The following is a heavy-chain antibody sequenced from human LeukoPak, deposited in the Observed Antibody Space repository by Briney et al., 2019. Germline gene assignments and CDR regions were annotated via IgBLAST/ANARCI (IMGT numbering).Heavy chain of an antibody. V-gene: IGHV4-34*01. J-gene: IGHJ4*02. CDR3: ARVGGGRIDY. D-gene: IGHD2-15*01. Sequence: SETLSPTCAVYGGSFSGYYWSWIRQPPGRGLEWIGEINHSGSTNYNPSLKSRVTISVDTSKNQFSLKLSSVTAADTAVYYCARVGGGRIDYWGQGTLVTVSS. CDR1: GGSFSGYY. CDR2: INHSGST.